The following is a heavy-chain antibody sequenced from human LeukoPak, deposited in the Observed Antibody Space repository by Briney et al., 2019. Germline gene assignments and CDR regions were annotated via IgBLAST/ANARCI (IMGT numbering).Heavy chain of an antibody. J-gene: IGHJ4*02. CDR1: GFTLSSYA. Sequence: GGSLRLSCAASGFTLSSYAMSWVRQGPGKGLEWVSAISVSGNTYHADSVKGRFTISRDSSKNALYLQMNSLRAGDAAVYYCARVSYYGSGSYYGDYWGQGTLVTVSS. CDR3: ARVSYYGSGSYYGDY. V-gene: IGHV3-23*01. CDR2: ISVSGNT. D-gene: IGHD3-10*01.